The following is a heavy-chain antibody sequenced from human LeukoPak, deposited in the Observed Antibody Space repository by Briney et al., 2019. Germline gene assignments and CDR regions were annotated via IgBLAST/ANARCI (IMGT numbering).Heavy chain of an antibody. J-gene: IGHJ4*02. CDR3: TTDPPWYSSSWSNFY. Sequence: PGGSLRLSCAASGFTFSNAWMSWVRQAPGKGLEWVGRIKSKTDGGTTDYAAPVKGRFTISRDDSKNTLYLQMNSLKTEDTAVYYCTTDPPWYSSSWSNFYWGQGTLVTVSS. CDR2: IKSKTDGGTT. D-gene: IGHD6-13*01. CDR1: GFTFSNAW. V-gene: IGHV3-15*01.